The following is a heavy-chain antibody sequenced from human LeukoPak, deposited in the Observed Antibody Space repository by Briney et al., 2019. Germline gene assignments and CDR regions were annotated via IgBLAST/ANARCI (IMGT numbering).Heavy chain of an antibody. D-gene: IGHD6-6*01. CDR1: GFTFSSYS. CDR3: AKPDYSISFGGDAFDI. CDR2: ISSSSSYI. V-gene: IGHV3-21*01. J-gene: IGHJ3*02. Sequence: PGGSLRLSCAASGFTFSSYSMNWVRQAPGKGLEGVSSISSSSSYIYYADSVKGRFTISRDNAKNSLYLQMNSLRAEDTAVYYCAKPDYSISFGGDAFDIWGQGTMVTVSS.